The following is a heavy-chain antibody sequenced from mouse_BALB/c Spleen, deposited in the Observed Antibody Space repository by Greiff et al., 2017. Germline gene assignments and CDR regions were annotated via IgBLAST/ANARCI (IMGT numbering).Heavy chain of an antibody. V-gene: IGHV3-6*02. Sequence: DVKLQESGPGLVKPSQSLSLTCSVTGYSITSGYYWNWIRQFPGNKLEWMGYISYDGSNNYNPSLKNRISITRDTSKNQFFLKLNSVTTEDTATYYCARRGTGTVPFAYWGQGTLVTVSA. J-gene: IGHJ3*01. CDR1: GYSITSGYY. CDR3: ARRGTGTVPFAY. D-gene: IGHD4-1*01. CDR2: ISYDGSN.